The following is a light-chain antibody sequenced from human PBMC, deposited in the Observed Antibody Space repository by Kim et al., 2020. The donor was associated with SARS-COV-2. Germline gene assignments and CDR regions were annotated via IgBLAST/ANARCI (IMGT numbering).Light chain of an antibody. CDR2: LEGSGSY. V-gene: IGLV4-60*03. J-gene: IGLJ2*01. CDR3: ETWDSNLVI. CDR1: SEDSKDI. Sequence: SSVKLTCTRGSEDSKDIIAGHQQQPGKGPRYLMKLEGSGSYSKGSGVPDRFSGSSSGADRYLTISNAQSEDEADYYCETWDSNLVIFAGGTQLTVL.